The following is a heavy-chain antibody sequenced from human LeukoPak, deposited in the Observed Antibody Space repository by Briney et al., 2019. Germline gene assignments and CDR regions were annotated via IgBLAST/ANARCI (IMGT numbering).Heavy chain of an antibody. CDR3: ARHLVSSLPTGLDY. D-gene: IGHD3-9*01. CDR1: GGSISGYS. Sequence: SETLSLTCTVSGGSISGYSWSWIRQPPGKGLEYIGYIHHSGTANYTPPPRSRVTISVDTSTNKYSLPLTSVPAADTAVYYCARHLVSSLPTGLDYWGQGALVTVSS. V-gene: IGHV4-59*08. CDR2: IHHSGTA. J-gene: IGHJ4*02.